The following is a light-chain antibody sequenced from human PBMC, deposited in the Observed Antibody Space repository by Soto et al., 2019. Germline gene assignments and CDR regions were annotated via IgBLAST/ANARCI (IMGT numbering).Light chain of an antibody. CDR1: QSVLYSSNNKNY. Sequence: DIVMTQSPDSLAVSLGERATINCKSSQSVLYSSNNKNYLAWYQQKPGQPPKLLIYWASTRESGVPDRFSGSGSGTDFTLTISSLQAEDVAVYYCQQYYSWWTFGQGTKVEIK. CDR3: QQYYSWWT. V-gene: IGKV4-1*01. J-gene: IGKJ1*01. CDR2: WAS.